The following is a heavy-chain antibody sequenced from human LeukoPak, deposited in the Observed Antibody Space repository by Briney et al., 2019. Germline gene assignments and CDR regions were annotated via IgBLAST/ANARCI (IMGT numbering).Heavy chain of an antibody. Sequence: SETLSLTCTVSGGSISSYYWSWIRQPPGKGLEWIGYIYTSGSTNYNPSLKSRVTISVDTSKNQFSLKLSSVTAADTAVYYCAGARDGYNRVALDYWGQGTLVTVSS. CDR3: AGARDGYNRVALDY. CDR1: GGSISSYY. CDR2: IYTSGST. V-gene: IGHV4-4*09. J-gene: IGHJ4*02. D-gene: IGHD5-24*01.